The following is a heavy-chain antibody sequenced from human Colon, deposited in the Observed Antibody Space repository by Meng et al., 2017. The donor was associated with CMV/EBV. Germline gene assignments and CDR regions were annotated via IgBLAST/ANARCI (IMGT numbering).Heavy chain of an antibody. Sequence: GGSLRLSCAASGFIFEDYAMHWVRQVPGKGLEWVSLIDWDGGNTYYADAVKGRFTISRDNSKDSLYLQMNSLRADDTAVYYCVKTHTISFPMTVWGQGTLVTVSS. CDR2: IDWDGGNT. V-gene: IGHV3-43D*03. CDR3: VKTHTISFPMTV. D-gene: IGHD5-24*01. J-gene: IGHJ4*02. CDR1: GFIFEDYA.